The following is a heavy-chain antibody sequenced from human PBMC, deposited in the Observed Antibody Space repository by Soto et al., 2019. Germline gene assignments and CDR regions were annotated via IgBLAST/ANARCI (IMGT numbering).Heavy chain of an antibody. CDR2: TGSGTGPG. V-gene: IGHV1-69*06. J-gene: IGHJ4*02. CDR1: RGILLTNP. CDR3: ARRDSGGFYRFFDS. D-gene: IGHD2-15*01. Sequence: GASVKVSFKASRGILLTNPSSCVRQAPGQGREWMGGTGSGTGPGNHAQKFQGRLTVTADKSTSTVYMELTNLSAEDSAVYYCARRDSGGFYRFFDSWGQGTLVTVSS.